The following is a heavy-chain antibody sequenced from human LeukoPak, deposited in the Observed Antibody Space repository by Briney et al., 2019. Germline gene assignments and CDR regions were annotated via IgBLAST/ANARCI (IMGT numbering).Heavy chain of an antibody. D-gene: IGHD2-2*01. CDR2: IIPILGIA. CDR3: AGETRPVPDAFDI. Sequence: ASVKVSCKASVGTFSSYAISWVRQAPGQGLEWMGRIIPILGIANYAQKFQGRVTITADKSTSTAYMELSSLRSEDTAVYYCAGETRPVPDAFDIWGQGTMVTVSS. V-gene: IGHV1-69*04. J-gene: IGHJ3*02. CDR1: VGTFSSYA.